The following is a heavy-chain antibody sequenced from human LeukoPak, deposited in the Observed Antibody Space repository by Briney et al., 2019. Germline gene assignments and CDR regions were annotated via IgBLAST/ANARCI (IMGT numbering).Heavy chain of an antibody. CDR2: IYTSGST. CDR3: ARRPFRYCSGGSCYSFYYYYYMDV. J-gene: IGHJ6*03. Sequence: SETLSLTCTVSGGSISSYYWSWIRQPAGKGLEWIGRIYTSGSTNYNPSLKSRVTISVDTSKNQFSLKLSSVTAADTAVYYCARRPFRYCSGGSCYSFYYYYYMDVWGKGTTVTISS. CDR1: GGSISSYY. D-gene: IGHD2-15*01. V-gene: IGHV4-4*07.